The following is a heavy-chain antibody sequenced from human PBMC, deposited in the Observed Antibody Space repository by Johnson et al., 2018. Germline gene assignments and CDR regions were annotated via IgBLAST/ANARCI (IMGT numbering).Heavy chain of an antibody. D-gene: IGHD3-3*01. V-gene: IGHV1-69*12. CDR3: AEVVRRSTIFGAEPKYYYYGMDV. CDR1: GGTFSSYA. Sequence: QVQLVQSGAEVKKPGSSVKVSCKASGGTFSSYAISWVRQAPGQGLEWMGGIIPIFGTANYAQKFQGRVTITADESTSTAYMGLSSLRSEDTAVYYCAEVVRRSTIFGAEPKYYYYGMDVWGQGTTVTVSS. J-gene: IGHJ6*02. CDR2: IIPIFGTA.